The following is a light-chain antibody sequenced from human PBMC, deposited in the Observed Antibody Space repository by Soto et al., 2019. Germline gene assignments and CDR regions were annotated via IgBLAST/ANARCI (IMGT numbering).Light chain of an antibody. V-gene: IGKV4-1*01. Sequence: DIVMTQSPDSLAVSLGERATINCKSSQRVLYSSNNKNYLAWYQQKPGQPPKLLIYWASTRESGVPDRFSGSGSGTDFTLTISSLQAEDVAVYYCQQYYSTPPTFGPGTKWIS. J-gene: IGKJ3*01. CDR3: QQYYSTPPT. CDR1: QRVLYSSNNKNY. CDR2: WAS.